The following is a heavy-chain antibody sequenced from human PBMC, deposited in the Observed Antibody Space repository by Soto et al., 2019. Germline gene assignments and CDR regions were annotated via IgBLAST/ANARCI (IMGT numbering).Heavy chain of an antibody. CDR3: ARDQYCSSTSCYARDAFDI. CDR1: GFTFSSYS. D-gene: IGHD2-2*01. J-gene: IGHJ3*02. Sequence: EVQLVESGGGLVKPGGSLRLSCAASGFTFSSYSMNWVRQAPGKGLEWVSSISSSSSYIYYADSVKGRFTISRDNAKNSLYLQMNSLRAEDTAVYYCARDQYCSSTSCYARDAFDIWGQGTMVTVSS. V-gene: IGHV3-21*01. CDR2: ISSSSSYI.